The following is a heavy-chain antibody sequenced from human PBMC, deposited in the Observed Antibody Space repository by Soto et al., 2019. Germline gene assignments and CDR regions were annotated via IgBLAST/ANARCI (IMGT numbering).Heavy chain of an antibody. Sequence: SXTLSLTFSVYVGSFSCYYWSWIRQPPWKGLEWIGEINHSGSTNYNPSLKSRVTISVDTSKNQFSLKLSSVTAADTAVYYCARGYMYYDFWSGYYPLDYWGQGTLVTVSS. CDR1: VGSFSCYY. J-gene: IGHJ4*02. CDR3: ARGYMYYDFWSGYYPLDY. D-gene: IGHD3-3*01. V-gene: IGHV4-34*01. CDR2: INHSGST.